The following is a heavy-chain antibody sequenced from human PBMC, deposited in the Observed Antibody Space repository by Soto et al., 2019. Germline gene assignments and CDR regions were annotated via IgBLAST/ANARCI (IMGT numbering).Heavy chain of an antibody. CDR3: TRVYGYTHPIDF. J-gene: IGHJ4*02. V-gene: IGHV3-21*01. D-gene: IGHD5-12*01. CDR2: ITANSDYT. Sequence: GSRKLACVAAGFHFSTYRMSWVRRAPGKGLEWVASITANSDYTYNADSLKGRFTISRDNAKSSLYLQMNNLRVDDTSLYFCTRVYGYTHPIDFWAQGTEVTVTS. CDR1: GFHFSTYR.